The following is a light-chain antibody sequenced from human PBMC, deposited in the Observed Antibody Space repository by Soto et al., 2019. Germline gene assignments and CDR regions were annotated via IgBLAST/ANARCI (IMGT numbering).Light chain of an antibody. CDR3: MQPLQSWT. CDR2: LGS. V-gene: IGKV2-28*01. CDR1: RSLLHSNGYNY. J-gene: IGKJ1*01. Sequence: DHLLNPSPPSRPFTPCKPASSSCRASRSLLHSNGYNYLDWYLQKPGQSPQLLIYLGSNRASGVPDGFSGSGSGTDFTLKISRVEAEDVGVYYCMQPLQSWTFGQGSKVDIK.